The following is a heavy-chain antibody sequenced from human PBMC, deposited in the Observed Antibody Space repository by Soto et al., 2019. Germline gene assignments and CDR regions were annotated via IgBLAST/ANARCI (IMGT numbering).Heavy chain of an antibody. V-gene: IGHV1-69*02. CDR3: TSAADSVGSESAFEI. Sequence: QVQLVQSGAEVKKPGSSVKVSCKTSGDTFSTYPITWVRQAPGQGLEWVGRIIPILDITDSAQKFQGRVTITADKSTKTAYMELSSLRSEDTAVYYCTSAADSVGSESAFEIWGQGTMVTVSS. D-gene: IGHD3-10*01. J-gene: IGHJ3*02. CDR1: GDTFSTYP. CDR2: IIPILDIT.